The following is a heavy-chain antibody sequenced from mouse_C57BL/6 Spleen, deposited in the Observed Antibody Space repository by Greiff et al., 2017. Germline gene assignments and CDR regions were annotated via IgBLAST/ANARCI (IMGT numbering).Heavy chain of an antibody. V-gene: IGHV5-17*01. D-gene: IGHD1-1*01. CDR2: ISRGSSTI. J-gene: IGHJ2*01. CDR1: GFTFSDYG. Sequence: EVQLVESGGGLVKPGGSLKLSCAASGFTFSDYGMHWVRQAPEKGLEWVAYISRGSSTIYYADTVKGRFTISRDNAKNTLFLQMTSLRSEDTAMDYCARRGTTVRGAYFDYWGQGTTLTVSS. CDR3: ARRGTTVRGAYFDY.